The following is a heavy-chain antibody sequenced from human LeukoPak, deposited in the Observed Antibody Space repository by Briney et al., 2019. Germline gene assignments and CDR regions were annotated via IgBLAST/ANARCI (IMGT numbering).Heavy chain of an antibody. D-gene: IGHD3-10*01. CDR2: IIPIFGTA. CDR1: GGTFSSYA. CDR3: ARADPWYYGSGSYYLLNFDY. V-gene: IGHV1-69*05. Sequence: SVKVSCKASGGTFSSYAISWVRQAPGQGLEWMGGIIPIFGTANYAQKFQGRVTITTDESTSTAYMELSSLRSEDTAVYYCARADPWYYGSGSYYLLNFDYWGQGTLVTVSS. J-gene: IGHJ4*02.